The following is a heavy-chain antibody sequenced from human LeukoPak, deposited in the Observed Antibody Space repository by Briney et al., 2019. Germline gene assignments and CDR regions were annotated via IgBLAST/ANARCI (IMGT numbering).Heavy chain of an antibody. J-gene: IGHJ4*02. V-gene: IGHV4-39*07. D-gene: IGHD2-21*01. CDR3: ARDPGHMGRFFDY. CDR2: MYYSGST. CDR1: GGSISNNSYY. Sequence: PSETLSLTCIVSGGSISNNSYYWGWIRQPPGKGLEWIGSMYYSGSTYYNPSLKSRVTISVDTSKNQFSLKLSSVTAADTAVYYCARDPGHMGRFFDYWGQGTLVTVSS.